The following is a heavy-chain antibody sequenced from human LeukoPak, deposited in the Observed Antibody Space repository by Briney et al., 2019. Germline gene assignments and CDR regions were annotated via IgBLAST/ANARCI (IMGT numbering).Heavy chain of an antibody. V-gene: IGHV3-23*01. Sequence: GGSLRLSCAASGFTFSSYAMSWVRQAPGKGLEWVSAISGSGGSTYYADSVKGRFTISRDNAKNSLYLQMNSLRAEDTAVYYCARDAYGGNSFWFDPWGQGTLVTVSS. CDR1: GFTFSSYA. J-gene: IGHJ5*02. CDR3: ARDAYGGNSFWFDP. D-gene: IGHD4-23*01. CDR2: ISGSGGST.